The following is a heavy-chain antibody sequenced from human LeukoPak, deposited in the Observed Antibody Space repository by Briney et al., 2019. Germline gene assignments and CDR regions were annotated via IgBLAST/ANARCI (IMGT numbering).Heavy chain of an antibody. V-gene: IGHV3-30*03. CDR2: ISYDGSNK. D-gene: IGHD2-2*02. Sequence: GRSLRLSCAASGFTFSSYGMHWVRQAPGKGLEWVAVISYDGSNKYYADSVKGRFTISRDNSKNTLYLQMNSLRAEDTAVYYCARRIPDIVVVPAAIGAFDIWGQGTMVTVSS. CDR1: GFTFSSYG. J-gene: IGHJ3*02. CDR3: ARRIPDIVVVPAAIGAFDI.